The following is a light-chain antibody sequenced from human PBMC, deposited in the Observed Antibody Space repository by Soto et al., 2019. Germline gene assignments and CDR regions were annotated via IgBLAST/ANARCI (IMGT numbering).Light chain of an antibody. V-gene: IGKV3-20*01. CDR1: QSVSSTF. J-gene: IGKJ1*01. Sequence: EIVVTQSPGTLSLSPGERATLYCRASQSVSSTFLGWYQQKPGQAPVLLIYVSSNRATGIPDRFSGSGSGTDFTLTICRLEPEDFAVYYCQQYDSSPRTFGQGTKVDIK. CDR3: QQYDSSPRT. CDR2: VSS.